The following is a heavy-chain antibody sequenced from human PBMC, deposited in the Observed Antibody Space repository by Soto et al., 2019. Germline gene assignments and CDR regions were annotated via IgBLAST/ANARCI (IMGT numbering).Heavy chain of an antibody. Sequence: SETLSLTCAVSGGSFSGYYWSLLRPPPGKGLEWIGEINHSGSTNYNPSLKSRVTISVDTSKNQFALKLSSVTAADTAVYYCARAIGLLWFGELFHPSSHFDYWGQGTLVTV. CDR2: INHSGST. CDR3: ARAIGLLWFGELFHPSSHFDY. V-gene: IGHV4-34*01. D-gene: IGHD3-10*01. J-gene: IGHJ4*02. CDR1: GGSFSGYY.